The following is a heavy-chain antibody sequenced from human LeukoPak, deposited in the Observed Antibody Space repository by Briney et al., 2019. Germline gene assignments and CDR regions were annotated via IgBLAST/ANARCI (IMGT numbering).Heavy chain of an antibody. Sequence: SETLSLTRAVYGGSFSGYCWSWIRQPPGKGLEWIGEINHSGSTNYNPSLKSRVTISVDTSKNQFSLKLSSVTAADTAVYYCARLDCSSTSCYTPYYFDYWGQGTLVTVSS. CDR3: ARLDCSSTSCYTPYYFDY. CDR2: INHSGST. D-gene: IGHD2-2*02. CDR1: GGSFSGYC. V-gene: IGHV4-34*01. J-gene: IGHJ4*02.